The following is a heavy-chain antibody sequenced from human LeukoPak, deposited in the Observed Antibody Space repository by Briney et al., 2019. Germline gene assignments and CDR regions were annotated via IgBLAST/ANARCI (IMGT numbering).Heavy chain of an antibody. CDR1: GFTVSSNY. CDR2: IYSSGST. J-gene: IGHJ4*02. D-gene: IGHD2-2*02. V-gene: IGHV3-53*01. Sequence: GGSLRLSCAVSGFTVSSNYMSWVRQAPGKGLEWVSVIYSSGSTYYADSVKGRFTISRDSSKNTLYLRMNSLRAEDTADYYCARDPGYCSSTSCYKFFDYWGQGTLVTVSS. CDR3: ARDPGYCSSTSCYKFFDY.